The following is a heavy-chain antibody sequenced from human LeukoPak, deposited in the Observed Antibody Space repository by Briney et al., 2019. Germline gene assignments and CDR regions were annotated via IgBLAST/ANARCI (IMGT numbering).Heavy chain of an antibody. Sequence: PGGSLRLSCEGSGLTFEDYTMHWVRQAPGKGLEWVSLINRGGTTTVYADSVKGRFTISRDNAKNSVYLQMNSLRAEDTALYYCARGSGSSWYFYFDYWGQGALVTVSS. J-gene: IGHJ4*02. CDR1: GLTFEDYT. D-gene: IGHD6-13*01. CDR2: INRGGTTT. V-gene: IGHV3-43*01. CDR3: ARGSGSSWYFYFDY.